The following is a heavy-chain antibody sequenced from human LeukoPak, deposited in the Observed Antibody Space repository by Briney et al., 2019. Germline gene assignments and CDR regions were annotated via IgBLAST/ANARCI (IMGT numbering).Heavy chain of an antibody. CDR3: ARGADSSSGNAFDI. D-gene: IGHD6-6*01. CDR1: GYTFTSYD. Sequence: ASVKVSCKASGYTFTSYDINWVRQATGQGLEWMGWMNPNSGNTGYAQKFQGRVTFTGNTSISTAYMDLSSLRSEDTAVYYCARGADSSSGNAFDIWGQGTMVTVSS. J-gene: IGHJ3*02. V-gene: IGHV1-8*03. CDR2: MNPNSGNT.